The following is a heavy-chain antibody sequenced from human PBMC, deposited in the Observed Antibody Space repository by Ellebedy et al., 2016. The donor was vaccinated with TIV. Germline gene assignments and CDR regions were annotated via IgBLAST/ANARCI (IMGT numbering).Heavy chain of an antibody. J-gene: IGHJ4*02. D-gene: IGHD3-9*01. V-gene: IGHV4-39*07. CDR3: AREPYYDTLTGESRGDDF. CDR2: IYYSGNT. Sequence: SETLSLTCTVSGGSISSINYYWGWIRQPPGKGLEWIGNIYYSGNTFYNPSLKSLVTISVDTSKNLFSLKLTSVTAADTAVYYCAREPYYDTLTGESRGDDFWGQGTLVTVSS. CDR1: GGSISSINYY.